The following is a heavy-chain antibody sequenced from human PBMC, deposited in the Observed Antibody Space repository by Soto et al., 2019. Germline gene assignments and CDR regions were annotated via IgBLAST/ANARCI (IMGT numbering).Heavy chain of an antibody. V-gene: IGHV3-43*01. J-gene: IGHJ6*03. CDR2: ISWDGGST. D-gene: IGHD1-26*01. CDR1: GFTFDDYT. Sequence: GGSLRLSCAASGFTFDDYTMHWVRQAPGKGLEWVSLISWDGGSTYYADSVKGRFTISRDNSKNSLYLQMNSLRTEDTALYYCAKGGARLSVWDTDYYYYMDVWGKGTTVTVSS. CDR3: AKGGARLSVWDTDYYYYMDV.